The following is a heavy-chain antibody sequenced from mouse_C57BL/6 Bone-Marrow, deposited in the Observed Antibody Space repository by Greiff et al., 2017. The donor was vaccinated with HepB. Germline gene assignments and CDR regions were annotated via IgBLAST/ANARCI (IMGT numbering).Heavy chain of an antibody. CDR3: ARSELLSYYFDY. Sequence: QVQLQQPGAELVKPGASVKLSCKASGYTFTSYWMHWVKQRPGQGLEWIGMIHPNSGSTNYNEKFKSKATLTVDKSSSTAYMQLSSLTSEDSAVYYCARSELLSYYFDYWGQGTTLTVSS. CDR1: GYTFTSYW. CDR2: IHPNSGST. D-gene: IGHD1-1*01. V-gene: IGHV1-64*01. J-gene: IGHJ2*01.